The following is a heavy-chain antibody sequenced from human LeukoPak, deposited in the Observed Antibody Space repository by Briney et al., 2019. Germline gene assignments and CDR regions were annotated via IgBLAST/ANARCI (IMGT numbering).Heavy chain of an antibody. CDR2: IIPIFGTA. Sequence: SVKVSCKASGGTFSSYAISWVRQAPGQGLEWMGGIIPIFGTANYAQKFQGRVTITADESTSTAYMELSSLRSEDTAVYYCARCGGNSVPGAFDIWGQGTMVTVSS. CDR1: GGTFSSYA. D-gene: IGHD4-23*01. CDR3: ARCGGNSVPGAFDI. V-gene: IGHV1-69*13. J-gene: IGHJ3*02.